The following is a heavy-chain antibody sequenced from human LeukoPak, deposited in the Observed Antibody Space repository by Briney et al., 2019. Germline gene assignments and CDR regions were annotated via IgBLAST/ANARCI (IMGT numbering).Heavy chain of an antibody. CDR1: GFTFSGSA. J-gene: IGHJ4*02. V-gene: IGHV3-73*01. Sequence: GGSLKLSCEVSGFTFSGSAMHWVRQASGKGLEWVGRIKTKGDSYATGYSASVKGRFTISRDDSKNTAYLQMNSLKTEDTGVYYCTRRSGDCVEGYFDSWGQGTLVTVSS. CDR2: IKTKGDSYAT. D-gene: IGHD2-21*02. CDR3: TRRSGDCVEGYFDS.